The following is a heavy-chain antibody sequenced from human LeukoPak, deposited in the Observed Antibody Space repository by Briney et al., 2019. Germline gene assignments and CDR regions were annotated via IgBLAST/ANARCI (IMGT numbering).Heavy chain of an antibody. J-gene: IGHJ5*02. CDR2: VIPIFGTA. CDR1: GGTFSSYA. CDR3: ARVPSSSDWFDP. V-gene: IGHV1-69*05. D-gene: IGHD6-13*01. Sequence: SVKVSCKASGGTFSSYAISWVRQAPGQGHEWMGRVIPIFGTANYAQKFQGRVTITTDESTSTAYMELSSVRSVDTAVNYCARVPSSSDWFDPWGQGTLVTVSS.